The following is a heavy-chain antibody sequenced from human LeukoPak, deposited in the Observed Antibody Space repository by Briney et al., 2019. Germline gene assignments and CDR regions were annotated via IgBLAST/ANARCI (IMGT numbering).Heavy chain of an antibody. V-gene: IGHV1-2*06. D-gene: IGHD5-24*01. J-gene: IGHJ4*02. Sequence: GASVKPSFKASGYTFTCYYMHWVRHAPGQGLEWMGRINPNSGGTNYAQKFQGRVTMTRDTSITTAYMELSRLRSDDTAVYYCAEVGMATINYWGQGTLVTVSS. CDR2: INPNSGGT. CDR1: GYTFTCYY. CDR3: AEVGMATINY.